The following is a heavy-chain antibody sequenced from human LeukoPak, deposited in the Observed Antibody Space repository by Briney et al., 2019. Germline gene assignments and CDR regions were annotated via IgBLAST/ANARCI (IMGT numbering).Heavy chain of an antibody. CDR2: ISCSNGNT. CDR1: GYTFSSSV. CDR3: AREPSSGYADY. Sequence: ASVKVSCKASGYTFSSSVISWVRQAPGQGLEWMGWISCSNGNTNYAQKLQGRVTMTTDTSTSTAYMELRSLRSDDTAVYYCAREPSSGYADYWGQGTLVTVSS. J-gene: IGHJ4*02. V-gene: IGHV1-18*01. D-gene: IGHD3-3*01.